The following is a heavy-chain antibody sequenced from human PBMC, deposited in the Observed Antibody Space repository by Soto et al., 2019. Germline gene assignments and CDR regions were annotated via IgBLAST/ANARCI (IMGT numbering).Heavy chain of an antibody. CDR2: IYYSGST. CDR3: ARDSVLGEQPAYYYYYMDV. CDR1: CGSISSCGYY. V-gene: IGHV4-31*03. Sequence: SETLSVTCTVSCGSISSCGYYWSWIRQHPGKGLEWIGYIYYSGSTYYNPSLKSRVTISVDTSKNQFSLKLSSVTAADTAVYYCARDSVLGEQPAYYYYYMDVWGKGTTVTVSS. D-gene: IGHD1-26*01. J-gene: IGHJ6*03.